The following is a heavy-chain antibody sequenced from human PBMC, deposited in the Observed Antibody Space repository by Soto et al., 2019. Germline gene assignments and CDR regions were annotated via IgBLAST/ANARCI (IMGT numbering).Heavy chain of an antibody. CDR2: IRSKANSYAT. D-gene: IGHD6-25*01. V-gene: IGHV3-73*01. CDR1: GFTFSGST. CDR3: TRHPAW. J-gene: IGHJ4*02. Sequence: PVGSLRLSCAASGFTFSGSTMHWVRQASGKGPEWVGRIRSKANSYATAYAASVKGRFTISRDDSKNTAYLQMNSLKTEDTAVYYCTRHPAWWGQGTLVTVSS.